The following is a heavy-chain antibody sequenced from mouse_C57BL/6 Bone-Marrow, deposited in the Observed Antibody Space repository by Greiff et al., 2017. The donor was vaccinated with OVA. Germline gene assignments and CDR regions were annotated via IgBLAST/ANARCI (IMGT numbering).Heavy chain of an antibody. J-gene: IGHJ3*01. D-gene: IGHD2-5*01. CDR3: ARAYYSNPFAY. CDR1: GYTFTDHT. Sequence: VKVVESDAELVKPGASVKISCKVSGYTFTDHTIHWMKQRPEQGLEWIGYIYPRDGSTKYNEKFKGKATLTADKSSSTAYMQLNSLTSEDSAVYFCARAYYSNPFAYWGQGTLVTVSA. V-gene: IGHV1-78*01. CDR2: IYPRDGST.